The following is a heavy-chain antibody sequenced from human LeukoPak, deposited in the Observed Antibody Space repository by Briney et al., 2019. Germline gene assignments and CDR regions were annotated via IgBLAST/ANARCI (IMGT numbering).Heavy chain of an antibody. D-gene: IGHD2-2*01. V-gene: IGHV3-7*01. Sequence: GGSLRLSCAASGFTFSSYWMSWVRQAPGKGLEWVANIKQDGSEKYYVDSVKGRFTISRDNAKNSLYLQMNSLRAEDTAVYYCARCYDRYYYYYMDVWGKGTTVTVSS. CDR2: IKQDGSEK. J-gene: IGHJ6*03. CDR1: GFTFSSYW. CDR3: ARCYDRYYYYYMDV.